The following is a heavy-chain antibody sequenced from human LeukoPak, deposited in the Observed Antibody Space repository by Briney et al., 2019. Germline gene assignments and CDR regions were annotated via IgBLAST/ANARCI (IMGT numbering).Heavy chain of an antibody. CDR3: ARGGVVSPLTAAFFDY. CDR2: IYPGDSDT. D-gene: IGHD2-15*01. V-gene: IGHV5-51*01. Sequence: GESLKISCKGSGYSFTSYWIGWVRQMPGKGLEWMGIIYPGDSDTRYSPSFQGQVTISADKSISTAYLQWSSLKASDTAMYYCARGGVVSPLTAAFFDYWGQGTLVTVSS. CDR1: GYSFTSYW. J-gene: IGHJ4*02.